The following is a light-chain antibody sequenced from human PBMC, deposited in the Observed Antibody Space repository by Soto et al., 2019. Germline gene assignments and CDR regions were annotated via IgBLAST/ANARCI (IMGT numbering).Light chain of an antibody. CDR2: EAS. CDR1: SSDVGSYNV. CDR3: CSYAGSSAYV. J-gene: IGLJ1*01. Sequence: QSVLTQPASVSGSPGQSITISCTGTSSDVGSYNVVSWYQHHPGKAPKLMIYEASKRPSGVSNRFSGSKSGNTASLTISGLQPEDEADYYCCSYAGSSAYVFGAGTKVTVL. V-gene: IGLV2-23*01.